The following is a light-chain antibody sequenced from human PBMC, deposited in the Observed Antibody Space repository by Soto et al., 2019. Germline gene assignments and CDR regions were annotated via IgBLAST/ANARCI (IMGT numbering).Light chain of an antibody. Sequence: EIVVTQSPATLSVSPGERATLSCRASQSVSSNLAWYQQKPGQAPRLLIYGASTRATGIPARFTGSGSGTEFTLTISSLQSEDFAVYYCQQYTNWRWTFGRGTKVEIK. CDR2: GAS. V-gene: IGKV3-15*01. J-gene: IGKJ1*01. CDR3: QQYTNWRWT. CDR1: QSVSSN.